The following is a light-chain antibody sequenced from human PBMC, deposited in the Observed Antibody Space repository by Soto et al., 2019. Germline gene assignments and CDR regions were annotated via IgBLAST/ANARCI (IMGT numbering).Light chain of an antibody. CDR1: SSDVGGYNC. Sequence: QSVLTQPASVSGSPGQSIAISCTGTSSDVGGYNCVSWYQQHPGKAPKLMIYDVNNRPSGVSNRFSGSKSGNTASLTISGLQAEDEADYYCRSYTSSSTYVFGTGTKVTVL. CDR2: DVN. V-gene: IGLV2-14*01. CDR3: RSYTSSSTYV. J-gene: IGLJ1*01.